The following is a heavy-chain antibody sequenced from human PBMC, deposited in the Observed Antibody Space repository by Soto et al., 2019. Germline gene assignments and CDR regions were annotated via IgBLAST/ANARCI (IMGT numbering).Heavy chain of an antibody. V-gene: IGHV1-46*01. CDR1: GNIFTTYL. Sequence: QVRLVQSGAEVKKPGASGKVSGRASGNIFTTYLITWLRQAPGQGLEWMAIINPNGGSTNCAQEFQGRITLTRDTSTSTVYMDLSSLTSEDTAVYYCARGLYSGDKWGQGTLVTVSS. D-gene: IGHD2-21*01. CDR3: ARGLYSGDK. J-gene: IGHJ4*02. CDR2: INPNGGST.